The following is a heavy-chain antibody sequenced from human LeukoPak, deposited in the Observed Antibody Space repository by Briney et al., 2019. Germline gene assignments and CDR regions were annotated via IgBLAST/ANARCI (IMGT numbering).Heavy chain of an antibody. V-gene: IGHV4-34*01. Sequence: PSETLSLTCAVYGGSFSGHFWSWIRQPPGKGLEWIGEINHSGSTNYNPSPKSRLTISVDTPKNQFSLRLSSVTAADTAVYYCARNTCSGGSCYLPLYQYFMDVWGKGTTVTVSS. J-gene: IGHJ6*03. CDR1: GGSFSGHF. CDR3: ARNTCSGGSCYLPLYQYFMDV. CDR2: INHSGST. D-gene: IGHD2-15*01.